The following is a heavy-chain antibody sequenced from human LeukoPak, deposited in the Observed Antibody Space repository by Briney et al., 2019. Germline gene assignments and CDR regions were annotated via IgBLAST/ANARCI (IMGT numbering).Heavy chain of an antibody. J-gene: IGHJ3*02. V-gene: IGHV3-66*01. D-gene: IGHD1-26*01. CDR3: AGESGSYSNDAFDI. CDR1: GFTFSSYA. CDR2: IYSGGST. Sequence: GGSLRLSCAASGFTFSSYAMSWVRQAPGKGLEWVSVIYSGGSTYYADSVKGRFTIPRDNSKNKLYIQMKRLRAEDTAEYCGAGESGSYSNDAFDIWGQGTMVTVSS.